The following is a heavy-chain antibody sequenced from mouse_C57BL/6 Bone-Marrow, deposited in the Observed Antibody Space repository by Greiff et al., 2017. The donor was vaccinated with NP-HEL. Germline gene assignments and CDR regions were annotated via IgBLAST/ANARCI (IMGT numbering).Heavy chain of an antibody. J-gene: IGHJ1*03. V-gene: IGHV1-5*01. CDR3: TIFYYYGSSWYFDV. D-gene: IGHD1-1*01. Sequence: VQLQQSGTVLARPGASVKMSCKTSGYTFTSYWMHWVKQRPGQGLEWIGAIYPGNSDTSYNQKFKGKAKLTAVTSASTAYMELSSLTNEDSAVYYCTIFYYYGSSWYFDVWGTGTTVTVSS. CDR1: GYTFTSYW. CDR2: IYPGNSDT.